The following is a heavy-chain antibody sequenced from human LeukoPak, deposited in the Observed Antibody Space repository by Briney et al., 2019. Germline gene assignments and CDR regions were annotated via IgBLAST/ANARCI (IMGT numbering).Heavy chain of an antibody. CDR3: ARGASVVAGSDNAFDI. J-gene: IGHJ3*02. Sequence: GGSLRLSCAASGFTFSSYSMNWVRQAPGKGLEWVSSISSSSSYIYYADSVKGRFTISRDNARKSLYLQMNSLRADDTAVYYCARGASVVAGSDNAFDIWGQGTMVTVSS. CDR2: ISSSSSYI. V-gene: IGHV3-21*01. CDR1: GFTFSSYS. D-gene: IGHD6-19*01.